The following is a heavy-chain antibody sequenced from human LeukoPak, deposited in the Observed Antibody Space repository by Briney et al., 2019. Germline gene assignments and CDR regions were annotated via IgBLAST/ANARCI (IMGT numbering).Heavy chain of an antibody. D-gene: IGHD1-26*01. CDR2: IIPIFGTA. Sequence: SVKVSCKASGGTFRSYAISWVRQAPGQGLEWMGGIIPIFGTANYAQKFQGRVTITADESTSTAYMELSSLRSEDTAVYYCASPYSGSYYPYYYYYMDVWGKGTTVTVSS. CDR1: GGTFRSYA. J-gene: IGHJ6*03. CDR3: ASPYSGSYYPYYYYYMDV. V-gene: IGHV1-69*13.